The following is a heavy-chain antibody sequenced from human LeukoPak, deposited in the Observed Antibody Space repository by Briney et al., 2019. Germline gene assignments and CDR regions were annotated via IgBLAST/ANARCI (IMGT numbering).Heavy chain of an antibody. CDR3: ARLGFGDYPFDY. V-gene: IGHV4-4*07. J-gene: IGHJ4*02. Sequence: SETLSLTCTVSGGSISSYYWSWIRQPAGKGLEWIGHIYTSGNTNHNPSLKSRVTMSVGTSKNQFSLKLSSVTAADTAVYYCARLGFGDYPFDYWGQGTLVTVSS. CDR2: IYTSGNT. CDR1: GGSISSYY. D-gene: IGHD4-17*01.